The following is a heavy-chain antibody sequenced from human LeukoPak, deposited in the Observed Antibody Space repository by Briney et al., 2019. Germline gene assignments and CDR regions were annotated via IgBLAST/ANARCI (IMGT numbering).Heavy chain of an antibody. V-gene: IGHV3-7*01. CDR3: ARGAFDP. J-gene: IGHJ5*02. CDR2: IKQDGSEK. Sequence: GSLRLSCVASGFTFTSHWMSWVRQAPGKGLEWVANIKQDGSEKYYVDSVKGRFTISRDNAKNSAYLQMNSLRAEDTAVYYCARGAFDPWGQGTLVSVSS. CDR1: GFTFTSHW.